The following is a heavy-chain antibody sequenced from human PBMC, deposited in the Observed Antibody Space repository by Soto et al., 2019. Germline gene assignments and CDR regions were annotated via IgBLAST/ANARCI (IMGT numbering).Heavy chain of an antibody. CDR3: TREAVVAENWFDP. CDR1: GYTFFDYA. CDR2: MNPKTGNI. J-gene: IGHJ5*02. V-gene: IGHV1-3*01. D-gene: IGHD3-22*01. Sequence: GXSVKVSCKASGYTFFDYALHWVRQAPGQGLEWVGWMNPKTGNIKSSHKFEDRVSITRDTATSTAYMELSGLRSEDTAVYFCTREAVVAENWFDPWGQGTLVTVSS.